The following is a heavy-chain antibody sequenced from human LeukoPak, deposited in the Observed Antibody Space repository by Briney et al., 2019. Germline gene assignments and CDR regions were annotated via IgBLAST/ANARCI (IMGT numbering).Heavy chain of an antibody. CDR3: AKDQRRQGAYYFDY. CDR2: ISGSGGST. CDR1: GFTFSSYA. Sequence: GGSLRLSCAASGFTFSSYAMSWVRQAPGKGLEWVSAISGSGGSTYYADSVNGRFTISRDNSKNTLYLQMNSLTAEDTGVNYRAKDQRRQGAYYFDYWGQGTLVTVSS. D-gene: IGHD6-25*01. V-gene: IGHV3-23*01. J-gene: IGHJ4*03.